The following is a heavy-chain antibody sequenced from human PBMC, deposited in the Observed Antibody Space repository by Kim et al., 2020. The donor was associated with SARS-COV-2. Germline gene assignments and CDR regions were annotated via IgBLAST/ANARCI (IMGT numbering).Heavy chain of an antibody. CDR1: GFTVSSNY. J-gene: IGHJ3*02. V-gene: IGHV3-66*01. D-gene: IGHD2-15*01. CDR2: IYSGGST. Sequence: GGSLRLSCAASGFTVSSNYMSWVRQAPGKGLEWVSVIYSGGSTYYADSVKGRFTISRDNSKNTLYLQMNSLRAEDTAVYYCARDKDRRTPTYAFDIWGQGTMVTVSS. CDR3: ARDKDRRTPTYAFDI.